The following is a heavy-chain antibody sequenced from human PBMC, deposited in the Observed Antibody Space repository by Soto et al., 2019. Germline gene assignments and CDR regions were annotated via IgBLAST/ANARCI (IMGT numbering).Heavy chain of an antibody. CDR1: GFTLSAYW. CDR2: ITRDGSKK. J-gene: IGHJ4*02. CDR3: ARGEQRWTTVNTWEDY. Sequence: GGSLRLSCAASGFTLSAYWMTWVRQAPGKGLEWVANITRDGSKKSYSDSVRGRFTISRDNSKNTLYLQMNSLRAEDTAVYYCARGEQRWTTVNTWEDYWGQGTLVTVSS. D-gene: IGHD4-17*01. V-gene: IGHV3-7*02.